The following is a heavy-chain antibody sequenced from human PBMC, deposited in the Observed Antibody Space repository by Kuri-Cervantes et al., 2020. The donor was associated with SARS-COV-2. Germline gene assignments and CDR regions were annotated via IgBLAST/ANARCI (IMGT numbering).Heavy chain of an antibody. V-gene: IGHV5-51*01. D-gene: IGHD6-19*01. CDR2: IYPGDSDT. Sequence: GESLKISCKGSGYTLTSYWIGWVRQRPGKGLEWMGIIYPGDSDTRYSPSFEGQVTISADKSISTAYLQWSSLKASDTAMYYCARSIAVAASGGYCYYMDVWGKGTTVTVSS. CDR1: GYTLTSYW. CDR3: ARSIAVAASGGYCYYMDV. J-gene: IGHJ6*03.